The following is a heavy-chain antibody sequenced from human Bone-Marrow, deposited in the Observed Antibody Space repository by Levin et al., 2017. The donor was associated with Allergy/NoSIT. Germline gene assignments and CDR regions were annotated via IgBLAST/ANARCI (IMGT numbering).Heavy chain of an antibody. CDR2: FDPEDGET. CDR1: GYTLTELS. V-gene: IGHV1-24*01. CDR3: ATYSSGWSAADY. J-gene: IGHJ4*02. Sequence: PGESLKISCKVSGYTLTELSMHWVRQAPGKGLEWMGGFDPEDGETIYAQKFQGRVTMTEDTSTDTAYMELSSLRSEDTAVYYCATYSSGWSAADYWGQGTLVTVSS. D-gene: IGHD6-19*01.